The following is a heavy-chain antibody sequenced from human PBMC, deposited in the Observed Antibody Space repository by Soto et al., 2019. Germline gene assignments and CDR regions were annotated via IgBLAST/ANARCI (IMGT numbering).Heavy chain of an antibody. CDR1: GYTFISYA. CDR2: INPHDGTT. Sequence: ASVKVSCKASGYTFISYASHWVRQAPGQGLDWMGMINPHDGTTLYAEKFQGRVTMTRDTSTSTLYMELSSLRSADTALYYCARGGGTLDYWGQGTLVTVSS. J-gene: IGHJ4*02. V-gene: IGHV1-46*01. CDR3: ARGGGTLDY.